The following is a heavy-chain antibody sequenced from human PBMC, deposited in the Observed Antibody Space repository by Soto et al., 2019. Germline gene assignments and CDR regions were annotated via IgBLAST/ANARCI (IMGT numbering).Heavy chain of an antibody. D-gene: IGHD2-2*01. CDR3: ARAPRFHSTSAFDY. J-gene: IGHJ4*02. CDR1: GYTFTSYA. CDR2: INAGNGHT. Sequence: ASVKVSCKASGYTFTSYAMHWVRQAPGQRLEWMGWINAGNGHTKYSQKFQGRVTITRDTSASTAYMELSSLRSEDTAVYYCARAPRFHSTSAFDYWGQGTLVTVSS. V-gene: IGHV1-3*01.